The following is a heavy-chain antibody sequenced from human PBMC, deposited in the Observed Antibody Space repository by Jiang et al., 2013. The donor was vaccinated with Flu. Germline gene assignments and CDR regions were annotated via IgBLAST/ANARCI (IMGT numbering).Heavy chain of an antibody. CDR3: ARLGTTAYGDYHFDF. Sequence: LRISCEASGYRFTSYWINWVRQVPGKGLEWMGRIDPRDSYINYSPSFQGHVAISVDTSITTAYLQWSSLKASDTAIYYCARLGTTAYGDYHFDFWGQGALVTVSS. D-gene: IGHD4-17*01. CDR1: GYRFTSYW. J-gene: IGHJ4*02. CDR2: IDPRDSYI. V-gene: IGHV5-10-1*01.